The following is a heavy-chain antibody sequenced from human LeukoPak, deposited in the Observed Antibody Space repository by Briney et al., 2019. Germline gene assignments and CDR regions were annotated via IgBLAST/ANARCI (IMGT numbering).Heavy chain of an antibody. V-gene: IGHV3-64D*09. CDR1: GFTFSTCA. Sequence: GGSLRLSCSASGFTFSTCAVHWVRQAPEKGLDYVSGINDNGDTTHYGDSVSGRFTIARDYTKNTLHLQMSSLSAEDTALYYCVKDLSGWYTFDYWGQGTLVTVSS. CDR3: VKDLSGWYTFDY. J-gene: IGHJ4*02. D-gene: IGHD6-19*01. CDR2: INDNGDTT.